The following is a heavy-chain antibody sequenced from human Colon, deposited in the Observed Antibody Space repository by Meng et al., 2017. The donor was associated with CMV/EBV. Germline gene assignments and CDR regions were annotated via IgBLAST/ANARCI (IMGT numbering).Heavy chain of an antibody. CDR3: ARDSDETYYDFWSGFSGSGGMDV. CDR2: IRVYNGNT. J-gene: IGHJ6*02. Sequence: ASVNVSCQASGYSFTSYCINWVRQAPGQGLEWMGWIRVYNGNTDYPQRLQGRISMTTDRSTNTVYMELRSLRSDDTAVYYCARDSDETYYDFWSGFSGSGGMDVWGQGTTVTVSS. CDR1: GYSFTSYC. V-gene: IGHV1-18*04. D-gene: IGHD3-3*01.